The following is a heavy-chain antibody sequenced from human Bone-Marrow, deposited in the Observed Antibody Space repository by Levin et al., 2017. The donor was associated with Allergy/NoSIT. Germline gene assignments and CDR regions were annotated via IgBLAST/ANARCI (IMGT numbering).Heavy chain of an antibody. Sequence: GESLKISCEVFGFTFSSYSIHWVRQSPGKGLEWVAVTSYDGMTKYNVESGRGRFTLSRDNFRNTVYLHMNSLRRDDTGIYFCAREGGVRTPFFDYWGRGTPVTVSS. CDR1: GFTFSSYS. CDR2: TSYDGMTK. J-gene: IGHJ4*02. D-gene: IGHD2-15*01. CDR3: AREGGVRTPFFDY. V-gene: IGHV3-30*04.